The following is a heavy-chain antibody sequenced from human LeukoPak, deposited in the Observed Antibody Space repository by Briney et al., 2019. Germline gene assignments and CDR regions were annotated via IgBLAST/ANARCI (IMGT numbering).Heavy chain of an antibody. J-gene: IGHJ4*02. CDR1: GGTFSSYA. Sequence: SVKVSCKASGGTFSSYAISWVRQAPGQGLEWMGRIIPIPGIANYAQKFQGRVTITADKSTSTAYMELSSLRSEDTAVYYCARDESGIAAAGTANDYWGQGTLVTVSS. CDR3: ARDESGIAAAGTANDY. CDR2: IIPIPGIA. D-gene: IGHD6-13*01. V-gene: IGHV1-69*04.